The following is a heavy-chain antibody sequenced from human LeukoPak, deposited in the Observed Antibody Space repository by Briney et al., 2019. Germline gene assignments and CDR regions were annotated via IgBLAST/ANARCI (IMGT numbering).Heavy chain of an antibody. D-gene: IGHD5-12*01. V-gene: IGHV3-21*06. J-gene: IGHJ3*01. CDR3: AGPSGYYALDVFDV. CDR1: GLTFSNYN. Sequence: AGGSLRLSCAASGLTFSNYNMNWVRQAPGKGLEWVAYISFSSSFSYYIDSVEGRFIISRDNAKNSLYLQMNNLRVEDTAVYYCAGPSGYYALDVFDVWGQGTMVAVSS. CDR2: ISFSSSFS.